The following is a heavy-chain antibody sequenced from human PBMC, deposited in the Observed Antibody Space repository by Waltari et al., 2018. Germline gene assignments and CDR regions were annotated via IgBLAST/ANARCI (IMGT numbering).Heavy chain of an antibody. V-gene: IGHV3-30-3*01. J-gene: IGHJ3*02. CDR1: GFTFSSYA. CDR3: ARDEGSVLGAFDI. Sequence: QVQLVESGGGVVQPGRSLRLSCAASGFTFSSYAMHWVRQAPGKGLEWVAVISYDGSNKYYADSVKGRFTISRDNSKNTLYLQMNSLRAEDTAVYYCARDEGSVLGAFDIWGQGTMVTVSS. CDR2: ISYDGSNK. D-gene: IGHD2-15*01.